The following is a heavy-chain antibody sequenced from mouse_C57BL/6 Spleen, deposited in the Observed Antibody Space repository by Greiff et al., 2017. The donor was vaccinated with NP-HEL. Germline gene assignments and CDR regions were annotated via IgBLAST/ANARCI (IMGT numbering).Heavy chain of an antibody. CDR1: GFTFTGYY. CDR3: AKTETGYAMDY. J-gene: IGHJ4*01. V-gene: IGHV7-3*03. CDR2: IRNKANGYTT. Sequence: DVKLVESGGGLVQPGGSLSLSCAASGFTFTGYYMSWVRQPPGKALEWLGFIRNKANGYTTEYSVSVKGRFTISRDNSQSILYLQMNALRAEDSATYYCAKTETGYAMDYWGQGTSVTVSS.